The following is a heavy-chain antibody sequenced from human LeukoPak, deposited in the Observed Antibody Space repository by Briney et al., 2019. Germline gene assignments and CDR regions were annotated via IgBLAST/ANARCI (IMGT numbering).Heavy chain of an antibody. V-gene: IGHV3-23*01. CDR2: IGGGDT. CDR3: AKDGQSFNSMYDYFDS. Sequence: GGSLRLSCAASGFTFSSYAMNWVRQAPGKGLEWVSSIGGGDTHYADSVKGRFTISRDDSRSTVDLQMSSLRAEDTAVYYCAKDGQSFNSMYDYFDSWGQGTLVTVSS. D-gene: IGHD2-8*01. J-gene: IGHJ4*02. CDR1: GFTFSSYA.